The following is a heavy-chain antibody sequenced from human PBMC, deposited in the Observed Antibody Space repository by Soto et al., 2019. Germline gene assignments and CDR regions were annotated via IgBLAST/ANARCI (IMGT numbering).Heavy chain of an antibody. CDR1: GFTFSSYS. D-gene: IGHD2-8*01. J-gene: IGHJ3*02. V-gene: IGHV3-21*01. CDR2: ISSSSSYI. CDR3: ASFLDYCTNGVCYDAFDI. Sequence: GGSLRLSCAASGFTFSSYSMNWVRQAPGKGLEWVSSISSSSSYIYYADTVKGRFTISRDNAKNSLYLQMNSLRAEDTAVYYCASFLDYCTNGVCYDAFDIWGQETMVTVSS.